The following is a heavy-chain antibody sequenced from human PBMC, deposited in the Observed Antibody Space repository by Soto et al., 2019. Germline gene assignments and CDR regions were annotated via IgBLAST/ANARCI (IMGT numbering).Heavy chain of an antibody. D-gene: IGHD5-12*01. J-gene: IGHJ6*02. CDR3: ARGRDGYNSVYYGMDV. V-gene: IGHV1-69*12. CDR2: IIPIFGTA. Sequence: QVQLVQSGAEVKKPGSSVKVSCKASGGTFSSYAISWVRQAPGQGLEWMGGIIPIFGTANYAQKFQGRVTITADESTSTAYMELSRLRSEDTAVYYCARGRDGYNSVYYGMDVWGQGTTVTVSS. CDR1: GGTFSSYA.